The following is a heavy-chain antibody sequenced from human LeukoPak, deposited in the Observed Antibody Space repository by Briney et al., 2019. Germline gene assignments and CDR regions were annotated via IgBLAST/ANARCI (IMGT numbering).Heavy chain of an antibody. D-gene: IGHD5-18*01. J-gene: IGHJ6*02. V-gene: IGHV1-69*13. CDR1: GGTFISHA. CDR3: ARYTRVVDTASEGMDV. CDR2: IIPIFGTA. Sequence: SVKVSCKASGGTFISHAISWVRQAPGQGLEWMGGIIPIFGTANYAQKFQGRVTITADESTSTAYMELSSLRSEDTAVYYCARYTRVVDTASEGMDVWGQGTTVTVSS.